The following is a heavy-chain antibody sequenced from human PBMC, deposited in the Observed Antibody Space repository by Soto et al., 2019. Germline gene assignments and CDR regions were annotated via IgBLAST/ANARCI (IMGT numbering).Heavy chain of an antibody. CDR1: EFSFDDYA. D-gene: IGHD6-13*01. CDR2: ITYTGVST. Sequence: LRLSCAASEFSFDDYAMSWVRQAPGKGLEWVSSITYTGVSTYYVDSVKGRFTISRDNSKDTLYLQMNSLRAEDTAIYYCAKASVWYPYFDSWGQGTLVTVSS. J-gene: IGHJ4*02. V-gene: IGHV3-23*01. CDR3: AKASVWYPYFDS.